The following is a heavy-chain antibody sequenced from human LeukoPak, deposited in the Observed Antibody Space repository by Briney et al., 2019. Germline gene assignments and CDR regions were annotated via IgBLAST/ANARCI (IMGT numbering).Heavy chain of an antibody. J-gene: IGHJ5*02. V-gene: IGHV4-34*01. Sequence: PSETLSPTCAVYGGSFSGYYWSWIRQPPGKGLEWIGEINHSGSTNYNPSLKSRVTISVDTSKNQFSLKLSSVTAADTAVYYCARASSYGDNRGNWFDPWGQGTLVTVSS. D-gene: IGHD4-17*01. CDR3: ARASSYGDNRGNWFDP. CDR1: GGSFSGYY. CDR2: INHSGST.